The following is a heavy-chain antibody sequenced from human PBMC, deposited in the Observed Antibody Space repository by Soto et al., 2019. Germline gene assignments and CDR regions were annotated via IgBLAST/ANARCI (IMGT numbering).Heavy chain of an antibody. CDR3: AASIFYYGMDV. J-gene: IGHJ6*02. V-gene: IGHV5-51*01. Sequence: PGESLKISCKVSGYSFTSYWIGWLRQMPGKGPEWMGIIYPGDSDTKYNPSFQGQVTISADKSITTTYLQWSSLKASDTAIYYCAASIFYYGMDVWGQGTTVTVSS. CDR1: GYSFTSYW. CDR2: IYPGDSDT.